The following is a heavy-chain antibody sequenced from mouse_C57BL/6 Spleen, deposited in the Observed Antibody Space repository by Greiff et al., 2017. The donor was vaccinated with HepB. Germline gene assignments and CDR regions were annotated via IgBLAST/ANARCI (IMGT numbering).Heavy chain of an antibody. V-gene: IGHV1-26*01. Sequence: EVKLQQSGPELVKPGASVKISCKASGYTFTDYYMNWVKQSHGKSLEWIGDINPNNGGTSYNQKFKGKATLTVDKSSSTAYMELRSLTSEDSAVYYCADYSNYDAMDYWGQGTSVTVSS. J-gene: IGHJ4*01. CDR3: ADYSNYDAMDY. CDR1: GYTFTDYY. CDR2: INPNNGGT. D-gene: IGHD2-5*01.